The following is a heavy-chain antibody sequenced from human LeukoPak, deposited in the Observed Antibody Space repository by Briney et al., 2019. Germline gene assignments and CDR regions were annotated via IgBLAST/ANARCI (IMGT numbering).Heavy chain of an antibody. V-gene: IGHV4-4*07. J-gene: IGHJ4*02. CDR3: ARVIPNSGFDY. Sequence: ETLSLTXTVSGGSXXSYYWSWIRQPAGKGLEWIGRIYTSGSTNYNPSLKSRVTMSVDTSKNQFSLKQSSVTAADTAVYYCARVIPNSGFDYWGQGTLVTVSS. CDR1: GGSXXSYY. CDR2: IYTSGST. D-gene: IGHD1-26*01.